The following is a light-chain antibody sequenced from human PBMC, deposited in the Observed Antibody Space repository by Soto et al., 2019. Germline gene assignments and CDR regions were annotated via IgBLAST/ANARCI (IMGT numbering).Light chain of an antibody. J-gene: IGKJ4*01. CDR3: QQYGSSPVT. Sequence: EIVLTQSPATLSLSPGERATLSCRASQSINRHLAWYRQKPGQAPRLLIYDASNRATGIPARFSGSGSGTDFTLTISRLEPEDFAVYYCQQYGSSPVTFGGGTKVDIK. CDR2: DAS. CDR1: QSINRH. V-gene: IGKV3-20*01.